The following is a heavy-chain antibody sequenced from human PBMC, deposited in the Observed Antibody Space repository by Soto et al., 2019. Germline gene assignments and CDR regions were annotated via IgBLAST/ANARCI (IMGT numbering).Heavy chain of an antibody. CDR3: ARGFHGSADY. V-gene: IGHV1-3*01. D-gene: IGHD3-10*01. J-gene: IGHJ4*02. CDR1: GYTFTSNA. Sequence: QVRFVQSGAEVKKPGASVKLSCKASGYTFTSNAIHCVRQAPGQRLEWLGWINGGDAHTQYSQRFQGRVTLSRDTTATAAYMELSSLTSEDTAVYYCARGFHGSADYGGQGTPVTVSA. CDR2: INGGDAHT.